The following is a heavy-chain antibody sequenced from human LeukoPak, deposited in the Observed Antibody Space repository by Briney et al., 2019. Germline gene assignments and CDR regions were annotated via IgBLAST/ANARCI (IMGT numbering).Heavy chain of an antibody. J-gene: IGHJ4*02. CDR3: ATVKIGQWLVQGYFDY. V-gene: IGHV1-24*01. CDR1: GYTLTELS. Sequence: GASVKVSCKVSGYTLTELSMHWVRQAPGKGLEWMGGFDPEDGETIYAQKFQGRVTMTEDTSTDTAYMELSSLRSEDTAVYYCATVKIGQWLVQGYFDYWAREPWSPSPQ. CDR2: FDPEDGET. D-gene: IGHD6-19*01.